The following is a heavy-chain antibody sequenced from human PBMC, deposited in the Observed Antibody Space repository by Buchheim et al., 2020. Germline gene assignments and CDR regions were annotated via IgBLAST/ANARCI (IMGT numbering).Heavy chain of an antibody. V-gene: IGHV7-4-1*02. CDR1: GYRFTESA. CDR3: AKDFQDRMDV. J-gene: IGHJ6*02. CDR2: INTYTGDP. Sequence: QGQLVQSGSELKTPGASVKVSCKASGYRFTESALNWIRQAPGQGLEWMGYINTYTGDPTYAQGFTGRFVFSLDTSFNTAYLQINNLRVEDTSVYYCAKDFQDRMDVWGQGTT. D-gene: IGHD3-22*01.